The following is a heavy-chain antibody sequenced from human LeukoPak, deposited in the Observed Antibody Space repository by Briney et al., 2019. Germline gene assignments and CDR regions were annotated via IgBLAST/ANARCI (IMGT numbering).Heavy chain of an antibody. V-gene: IGHV1-24*01. CDR3: AARGQWLDADPYYFDY. J-gene: IGHJ4*02. CDR2: FDPEDGET. D-gene: IGHD6-19*01. Sequence: ASVKVSCKVSGYTLTELLMHWVRQAPGKGLEWMGGFDPEDGETIYAQKFQGRVTMTEDTSTDTAYMELSSLRSEDTAVYYCAARGQWLDADPYYFDYWGQGTLVTVSS. CDR1: GYTLTELL.